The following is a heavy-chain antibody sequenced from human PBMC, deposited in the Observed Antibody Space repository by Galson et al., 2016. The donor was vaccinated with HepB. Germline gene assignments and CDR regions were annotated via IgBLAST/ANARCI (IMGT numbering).Heavy chain of an antibody. J-gene: IGHJ4*02. D-gene: IGHD6-13*01. V-gene: IGHV3-48*01. Sequence: SLRLSCAASGFTFSSYSMNWVRQAPGKGLEWVSYISSSSSTIYYADSVKGRLTISRDNTKHSLYLQMNSLRAEDTAVYYCASSGYSSSWYDYWGQGTLVTVSS. CDR2: ISSSSSTI. CDR3: ASSGYSSSWYDY. CDR1: GFTFSSYS.